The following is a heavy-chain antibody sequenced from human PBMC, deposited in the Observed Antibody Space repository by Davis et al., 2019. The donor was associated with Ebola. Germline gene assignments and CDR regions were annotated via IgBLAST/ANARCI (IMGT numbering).Heavy chain of an antibody. CDR1: GGSFSSYA. J-gene: IGHJ4*02. CDR3: ARVPKNYFDY. V-gene: IGHV1-2*02. CDR2: IDPKSGGT. Sequence: ASVKVSCKASGGSFSSYAISWVRQAPGQGPEWMGWIDPKSGGTKYAQKLQGRVTMTRDTSISTAYMELSRLTSDDTAVYYCARVPKNYFDYWGQGTLLTVSS.